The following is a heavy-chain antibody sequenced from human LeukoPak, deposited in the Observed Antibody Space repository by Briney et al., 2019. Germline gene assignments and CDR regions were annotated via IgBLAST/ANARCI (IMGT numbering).Heavy chain of an antibody. D-gene: IGHD6-25*01. J-gene: IGHJ4*02. CDR1: GGSITSYY. Sequence: SETLSLTCTVSGGSITSYYWSWIRQPPGKGLEWIGYIYNSGSTNYNPSLKSRVTISVDTSKNQLSLKLSSVTAADTAVYYCARDRLFDYWGQGTLVTVSS. V-gene: IGHV4-59*01. CDR3: ARDRLFDY. CDR2: IYNSGST.